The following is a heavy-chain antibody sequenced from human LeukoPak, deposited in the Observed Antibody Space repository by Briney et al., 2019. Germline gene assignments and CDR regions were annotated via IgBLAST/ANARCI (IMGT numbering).Heavy chain of an antibody. CDR2: ISWQSRTK. V-gene: IGHV3-9*01. CDR3: VKDRDFWSGMDV. J-gene: IGHJ6*02. Sequence: GGSLRLSCVGSDFFFEDYGMHWVRQVPGKGLEWVSGISWQSRTKKYADSVRGRFTISRDNAQKSLYLQMKSLELEDTALYYCVKDRDFWSGMDVWGQGTMVIVSS. CDR1: DFFFEDYG. D-gene: IGHD3-3*01.